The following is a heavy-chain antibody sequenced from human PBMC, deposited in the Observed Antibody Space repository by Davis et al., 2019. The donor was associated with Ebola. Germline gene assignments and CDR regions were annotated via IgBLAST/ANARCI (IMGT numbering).Heavy chain of an antibody. V-gene: IGHV5-51*01. CDR1: GYIFTSYW. CDR3: ARRGYNSALWGMDV. D-gene: IGHD3-22*01. CDR2: IYPDDSDT. Sequence: GESLNISCHGSGYIFTSYWIAWVRQMPGKGLEWMGIIYPDDSDTRYSPSFQGQVTISADRSINTAYLQWSSLRASDTAIYYCARRGYNSALWGMDVWGTGTTVTVSS. J-gene: IGHJ6*04.